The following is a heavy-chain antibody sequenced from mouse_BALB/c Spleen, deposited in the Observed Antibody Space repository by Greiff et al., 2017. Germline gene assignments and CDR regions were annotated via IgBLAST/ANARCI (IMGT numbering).Heavy chain of an antibody. D-gene: IGHD2-1*01. Sequence: EVQLVESGGGLVQPGGSRKLSCAASGFTFSSFGMHWVRQAPEKGLEWVAYISSGSSTIYYADTVKGRFTISRDNPKNTLFLQMTSLRSEDTAMYYCARSGLLRWYFDVWGAGTTVTVSS. CDR1: GFTFSSFG. CDR2: ISSGSSTI. CDR3: ARSGLLRWYFDV. V-gene: IGHV5-17*02. J-gene: IGHJ1*01.